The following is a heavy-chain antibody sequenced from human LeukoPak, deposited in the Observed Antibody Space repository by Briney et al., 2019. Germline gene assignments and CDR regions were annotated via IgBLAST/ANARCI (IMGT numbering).Heavy chain of an antibody. D-gene: IGHD4-17*01. CDR2: IDTDGSSA. V-gene: IGHV3-74*01. CDR1: GFTFSSYW. Sequence: PGGSLRLSCAASGFTFSSYWMHWVRQAPGKGLVWVSRIDTDGSSATYADSVKGRFTISGDNAKNTVYLQMNSLRVEDTGVYYCASALTTVTPHFHCWGQGTLVTVSS. J-gene: IGHJ4*02. CDR3: ASALTTVTPHFHC.